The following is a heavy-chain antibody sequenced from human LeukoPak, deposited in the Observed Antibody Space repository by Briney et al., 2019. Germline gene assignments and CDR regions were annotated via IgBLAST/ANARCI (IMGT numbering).Heavy chain of an antibody. J-gene: IGHJ4*02. CDR2: INHSGST. CDR3: AGKLAVFDY. D-gene: IGHD6-13*01. CDR1: GGSFSGYY. Sequence: SETLSLTCAVYGGSFSGYYWSWIRQPPGKGLEWIWEINHSGSTNYNPSLKSRVTISVDTSKNQFSLKLSSVTAADTAVYYCAGKLAVFDYWGQGTLVTVSS. V-gene: IGHV4-34*01.